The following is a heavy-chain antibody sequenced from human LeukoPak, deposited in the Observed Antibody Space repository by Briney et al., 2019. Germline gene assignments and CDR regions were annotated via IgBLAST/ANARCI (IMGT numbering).Heavy chain of an antibody. Sequence: SVKVSCKASGGTFSSYAISWVRQAPGQGLEWMGGIIPIFGTANYAQKFQGRVTITADKSTSTAYMELSSLRSDDTAVYYCAREEIDSSSSKTNWFDPWGQGTLVTVSS. CDR2: IIPIFGTA. J-gene: IGHJ5*02. V-gene: IGHV1-69*06. CDR3: AREEIDSSSSKTNWFDP. D-gene: IGHD6-13*01. CDR1: GGTFSSYA.